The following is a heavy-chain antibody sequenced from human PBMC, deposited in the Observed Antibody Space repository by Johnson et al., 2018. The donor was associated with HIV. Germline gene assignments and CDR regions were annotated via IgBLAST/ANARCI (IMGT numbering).Heavy chain of an antibody. Sequence: QVQLVESGGGLVKPGGSLRLSCVASGFTFSNYVIHWVRQAPGKGLEWVAMISYDGTNIYYRDSVQGRFTISRDNSKNTLYLHMDSLRAEDTAVYYCRIYSYGGGGPFEIWGQGTMVTVSS. D-gene: IGHD5-18*01. CDR1: GFTFSNYV. CDR2: ISYDGTNI. V-gene: IGHV3-30-3*01. J-gene: IGHJ3*02. CDR3: RIYSYGGGGPFEI.